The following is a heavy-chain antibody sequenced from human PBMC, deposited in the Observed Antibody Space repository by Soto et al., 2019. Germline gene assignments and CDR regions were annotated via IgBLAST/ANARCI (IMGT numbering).Heavy chain of an antibody. CDR1: GFTFTSSA. CDR3: ARDVGYGLIDY. J-gene: IGHJ4*02. D-gene: IGHD5-18*01. CDR2: INVGNGNT. V-gene: IGHV1-18*01. Sequence: ASVKVSCKASGFTFTSSAVQWVRQARGQGLEWMGWINVGNGNTNYAQKLQGRVTMTTDTSTSTAYMELRSLRSDDTAVYYCARDVGYGLIDYWGQGTLVTVSS.